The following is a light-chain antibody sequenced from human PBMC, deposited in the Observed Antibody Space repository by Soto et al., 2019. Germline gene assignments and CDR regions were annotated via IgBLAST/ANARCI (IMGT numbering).Light chain of an antibody. CDR3: NSYTGSSSLDV. J-gene: IGLJ1*01. V-gene: IGLV2-14*03. CDR2: DVS. CDR1: SSDVGGYKF. Sequence: QSALTQPASVSGSPGQSITISCTGTSSDVGGYKFVSWYQQHPGKAPKLLLYDVSNRPSGVSNRFSGSKSGNTASLTISGLQAEDEADYYCNSYTGSSSLDVFGTGTKLTVL.